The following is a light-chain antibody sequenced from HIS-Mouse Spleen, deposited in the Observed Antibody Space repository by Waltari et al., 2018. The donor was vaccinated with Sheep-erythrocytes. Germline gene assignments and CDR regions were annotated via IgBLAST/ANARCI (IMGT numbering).Light chain of an antibody. CDR1: SSDVGGYNY. V-gene: IGLV2-11*02. CDR3: CSYAGSYNHV. J-gene: IGLJ1*01. Sequence: QSALTQPRSVSGSPGPSVPISCTATSSDVGGYNYCPWYQQHPGKAPKLMIYDVSKRPSGVPDRFSGSKSGNTASLTISGLQAEDEADYYCCSYAGSYNHVFATGTKVTVL. CDR2: DVS.